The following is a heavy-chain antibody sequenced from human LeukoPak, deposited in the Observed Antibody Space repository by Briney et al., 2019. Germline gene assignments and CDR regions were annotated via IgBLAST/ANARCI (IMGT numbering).Heavy chain of an antibody. CDR3: ASLGAMVRGVGRLADAFDI. D-gene: IGHD3-10*01. CDR1: GVSISSYY. J-gene: IGHJ3*02. V-gene: IGHV4-59*01. CDR2: IYHSGST. Sequence: SETLSLTCTVSGVSISSYYWSWIRQPPGKGVEWIGYIYHSGSTNYNPSLKSRVTISVDTSKNQFSLKLSSVTAADTAVYYCASLGAMVRGVGRLADAFDIWGQGTMVTVSS.